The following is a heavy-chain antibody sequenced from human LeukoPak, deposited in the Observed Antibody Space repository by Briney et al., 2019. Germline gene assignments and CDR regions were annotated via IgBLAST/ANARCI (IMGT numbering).Heavy chain of an antibody. CDR2: ISGSGRTT. J-gene: IGHJ4*02. D-gene: IGHD5-12*01. Sequence: GGSLRLSCAASGFTFSNHAMSWVRQAPGKGLQWVSVISGSGRTTEYADSVKCRFTISRDNSKNTFYVQMNNLRTEDTAVYFCARGGGYDRAPYFDYWGQGSLVTVSS. CDR3: ARGGGYDRAPYFDY. CDR1: GFTFSNHA. V-gene: IGHV3-23*01.